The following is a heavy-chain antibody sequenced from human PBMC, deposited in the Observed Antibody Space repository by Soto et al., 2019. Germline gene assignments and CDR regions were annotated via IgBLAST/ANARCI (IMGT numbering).Heavy chain of an antibody. CDR2: TYYRSKWYN. Sequence: SQTLSLTCAISGDSVSSNSAAWNWIRQSPSRGLEWLGRTYYRSKWYNDYAVPVKSRITINPDTSKNQFSLQLNSVTPEDTAVYYCERREKLVPGYNWFDPWGQGTLVTVSS. V-gene: IGHV6-1*01. CDR3: ERREKLVPGYNWFDP. D-gene: IGHD6-6*01. CDR1: GDSVSSNSAA. J-gene: IGHJ5*02.